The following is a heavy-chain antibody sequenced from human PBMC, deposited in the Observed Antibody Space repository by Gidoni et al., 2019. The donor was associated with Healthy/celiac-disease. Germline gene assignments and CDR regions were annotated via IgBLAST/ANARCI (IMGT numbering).Heavy chain of an antibody. V-gene: IGHV4-61*01. CDR3: ARGLVYDFWSGYYRVFDP. J-gene: IGHJ5*02. D-gene: IGHD3-3*01. CDR1: GGSVSSGSYY. CDR2: IYYSGST. Sequence: QVQLQESGPGLVKPSETLSLTCTVSGGSVSSGSYYWSWIRQPPGKGLEWIGYIYYSGSTNYNPSLKSRVTISVDTSKNQFSLKLSSVTAADTAVYYCARGLVYDFWSGYYRVFDPWGQGTLVTVSS.